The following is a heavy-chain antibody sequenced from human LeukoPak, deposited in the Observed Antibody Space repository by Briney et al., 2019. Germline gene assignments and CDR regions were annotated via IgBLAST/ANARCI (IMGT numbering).Heavy chain of an antibody. CDR3: ARDRSGYYLTDAFDI. V-gene: IGHV3-7*01. Sequence: PGGSLRLSCTASGFTFTTYWMSWVRHPPGKGLEWVANIKQDGTEKYYVDSVKGRFTISRDNSKNTLYLQMNSLRAEDTAVYYCARDRSGYYLTDAFDIWGQGTMVTVSS. CDR1: GFTFTTYW. J-gene: IGHJ3*02. CDR2: IKQDGTEK. D-gene: IGHD3-3*01.